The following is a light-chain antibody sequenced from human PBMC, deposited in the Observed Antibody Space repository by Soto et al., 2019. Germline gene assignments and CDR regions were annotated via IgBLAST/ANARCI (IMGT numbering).Light chain of an antibody. CDR2: DAS. V-gene: IGKV1-13*02. Sequence: AIQLTQSPSFLSASVGDRVTITCRASQGISSYLAWYQQKPGKAPKLLIYDASSLESGDPSRFSGSGSGTEFTLTISSLQPDDFATYYCQQYNSYSHTFGQGTKVDIK. J-gene: IGKJ1*01. CDR1: QGISSY. CDR3: QQYNSYSHT.